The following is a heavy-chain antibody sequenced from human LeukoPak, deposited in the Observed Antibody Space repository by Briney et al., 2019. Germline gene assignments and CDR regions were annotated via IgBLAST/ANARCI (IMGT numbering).Heavy chain of an antibody. V-gene: IGHV4-34*01. CDR2: INHSGST. J-gene: IGHJ4*02. CDR1: GGSFSGYY. CDR3: ARGSIAVVAGLDY. Sequence: PSETLSLTCAVYGGSFSGYYWSWIRQPPGKGLEWIGEINHSGSTNYNPSLKSRVTISVDTSKNQFSLKLSSVTAADTAVYYCARGSIAVVAGLDYWGQGTLVTVSS. D-gene: IGHD6-19*01.